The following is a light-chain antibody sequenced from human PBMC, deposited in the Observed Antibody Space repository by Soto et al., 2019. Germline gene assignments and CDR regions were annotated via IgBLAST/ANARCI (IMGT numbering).Light chain of an antibody. Sequence: IQLTQSPSSLSASVGDIVTITFRASQGVRSYLAWFQQRPGKAPKLLIFGASTLQNGVPARFSGGGFGTEFTLTITSLQPEDFATYYCHQVYTYPRTFGQGTKVDI. J-gene: IGKJ1*01. CDR3: HQVYTYPRT. V-gene: IGKV1-9*01. CDR2: GAS. CDR1: QGVRSY.